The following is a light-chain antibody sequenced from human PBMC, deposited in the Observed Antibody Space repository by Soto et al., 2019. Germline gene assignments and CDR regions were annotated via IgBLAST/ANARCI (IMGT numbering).Light chain of an antibody. CDR2: AAS. J-gene: IGKJ5*01. V-gene: IGKV1-39*01. Sequence: DIEMTQSPSSLPASVGASLTITRWASQSISSYLNWYQQKKGKAPKLLIYAASSLQSGVPSRFSGSGYGTDFNLTLSSLQTADFATYYCQQSYSTPRTFGQGTRLEIK. CDR3: QQSYSTPRT. CDR1: QSISSY.